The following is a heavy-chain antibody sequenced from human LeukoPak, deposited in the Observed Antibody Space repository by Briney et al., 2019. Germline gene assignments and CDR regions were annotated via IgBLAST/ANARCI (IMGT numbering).Heavy chain of an antibody. V-gene: IGHV3-30*03. CDR2: ISYDGSNK. CDR3: ARGSPSNYSSGWSTGLDY. Sequence: GGSLRLSCAASGFTFSSYSMNWVRQAPGKGLEWVAVISYDGSNKYYADSVKGRFTISRDNSKNTLYLQMNSLRAEDTAVYYCARGSPSNYSSGWSTGLDYWGQGTLVTVSS. D-gene: IGHD6-19*01. CDR1: GFTFSSYS. J-gene: IGHJ4*02.